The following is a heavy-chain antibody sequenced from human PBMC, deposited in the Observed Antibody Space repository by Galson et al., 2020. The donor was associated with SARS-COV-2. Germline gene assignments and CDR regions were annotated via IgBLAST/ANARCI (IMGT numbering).Heavy chain of an antibody. Sequence: GGSLRLSCAASGFTFSSYGMHWVRQAPVNGLEWVAVISYDGSNQYYADSVKGRFTISRDNSKNALYLQMNSLRAGDTAVYYCAKDILISGYDESTRRIRYYYYGMDVLGQGTTVTGSS. CDR2: ISYDGSNQ. CDR3: AKDILISGYDESTRRIRYYYYGMDV. D-gene: IGHD5-12*01. V-gene: IGHV3-30*18. CDR1: GFTFSSYG. J-gene: IGHJ6*02.